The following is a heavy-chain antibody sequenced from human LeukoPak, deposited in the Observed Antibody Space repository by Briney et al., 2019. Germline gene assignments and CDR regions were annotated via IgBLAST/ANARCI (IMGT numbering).Heavy chain of an antibody. Sequence: GASVKVSCKASGYTFTSYDINWERQATGQGLEWMGWMNPNSGNTGYAQKFQGRVTMTRNTSISTAYMELSSLRSEDTAVYYCARAGSWSVPSYYYMDVWGKGTKVTVSS. CDR3: ARAGSWSVPSYYYMDV. CDR1: GYTFTSYD. D-gene: IGHD6-13*01. CDR2: MNPNSGNT. J-gene: IGHJ6*03. V-gene: IGHV1-8*01.